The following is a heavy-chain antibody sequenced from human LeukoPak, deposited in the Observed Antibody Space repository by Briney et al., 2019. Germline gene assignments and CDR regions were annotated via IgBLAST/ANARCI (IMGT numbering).Heavy chain of an antibody. CDR1: GFTFSSYS. J-gene: IGHJ4*02. D-gene: IGHD5-18*01. V-gene: IGHV3-21*01. CDR3: ARLGGYSYGRIDY. CDR2: ISSSSSYI. Sequence: GGSLRLSCAASGFTFSSYSMNWVRQAPGKGLEWVSSISSSSSYIYYADSVKGRFTISRDNAKNSLYLQMNSLRAEDTAVYYCARLGGYSYGRIDYWGQGTLVTVSS.